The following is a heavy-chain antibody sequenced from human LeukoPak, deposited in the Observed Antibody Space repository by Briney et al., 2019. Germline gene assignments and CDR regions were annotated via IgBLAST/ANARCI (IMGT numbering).Heavy chain of an antibody. J-gene: IGHJ3*02. Sequence: GGSLRLSCAASGFTVSSNYMSWVRQAPGKGLEWVSVIYSGGSTYYADSVKGRFTISRGNSKNTLYLQMNSLRAEDTAVYYCARDESLGDFWSGYFDAFDMWGQGTMVTVSS. V-gene: IGHV3-53*01. CDR3: ARDESLGDFWSGYFDAFDM. CDR2: IYSGGST. D-gene: IGHD3-3*01. CDR1: GFTVSSNY.